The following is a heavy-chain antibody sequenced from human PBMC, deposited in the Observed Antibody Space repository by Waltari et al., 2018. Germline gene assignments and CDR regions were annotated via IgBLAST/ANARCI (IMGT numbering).Heavy chain of an antibody. CDR3: ARAMRFKKNWFDP. Sequence: QVQLQESGPGLVKPSETLSLTCTVSGGSISSHYWSWIRQPPGKGLEWIGYIYYSGSTNYNPSLKSRVTISVDTSKNQFSLKLSSVTAADTAVYYCARAMRFKKNWFDPWGQGTLVTVSS. V-gene: IGHV4-59*11. J-gene: IGHJ5*02. CDR1: GGSISSHY. D-gene: IGHD3-10*01. CDR2: IYYSGST.